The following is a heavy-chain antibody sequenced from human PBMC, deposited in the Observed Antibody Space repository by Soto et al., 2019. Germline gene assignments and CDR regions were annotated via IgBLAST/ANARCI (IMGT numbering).Heavy chain of an antibody. Sequence: SETLSLTCTVSGGSISSGGYYWSWIRQHPGKGLEWIGYIYYSGSTYYNPSLKSRVTISVDTSKNQFSLKLSSVTAADTAVYYCASSQPAGYLFSPATIDYWGQGTLVTVSS. D-gene: IGHD2-2*01. CDR3: ASSQPAGYLFSPATIDY. CDR1: GGSISSGGYY. CDR2: IYYSGST. V-gene: IGHV4-31*02. J-gene: IGHJ4*02.